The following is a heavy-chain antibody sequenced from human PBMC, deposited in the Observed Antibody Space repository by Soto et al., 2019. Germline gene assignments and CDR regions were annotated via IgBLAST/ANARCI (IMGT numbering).Heavy chain of an antibody. CDR1: GGSISSSNW. CDR3: ARSMTTVTTYLDY. Sequence: QVQLQESGPGLVKPSGTLSLTCAVSGGSISSSNWWSWVRQPPGKGLEWIGEIYHSGSTNYNPSPKSRVXXSXDXXKNQFSLKLSSVTAADTAVYYCARSMTTVTTYLDYWGQGTLVTVSS. CDR2: IYHSGST. V-gene: IGHV4-4*02. D-gene: IGHD4-17*01. J-gene: IGHJ4*02.